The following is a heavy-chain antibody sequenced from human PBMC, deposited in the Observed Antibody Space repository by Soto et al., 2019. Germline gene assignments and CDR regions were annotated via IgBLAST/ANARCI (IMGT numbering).Heavy chain of an antibody. D-gene: IGHD3-16*02. CDR3: AKRGGYDYVWKSYRPDY. CDR2: LNGSGGDT. CDR1: GFTFSSFA. V-gene: IGHV3-23*01. J-gene: IGHJ4*02. Sequence: EVQLLESGGGLVQPGGSLRLSCVASGFTFSSFAMSWVRQAPGKGLEWVSTLNGSGGDTYYADSVNGRFTISRDKSKNTLYLQMDRLRVEDTAVYYCAKRGGYDYVWKSYRPDYWGQGTLVSVSS.